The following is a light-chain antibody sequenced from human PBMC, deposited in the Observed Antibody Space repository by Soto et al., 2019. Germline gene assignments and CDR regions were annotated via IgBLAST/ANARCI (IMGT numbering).Light chain of an antibody. Sequence: DFQMTQSPSTLSAYVGDSVTITCRASQNIRSRLAWFQQKPGKAPKLLIYDASSLESGVPQRFSGSGSGTEFTLTISSLQTDDFSTYYCQQYHSYWTFGQGTKVDIK. V-gene: IGKV1-5*01. CDR3: QQYHSYWT. J-gene: IGKJ1*01. CDR1: QNIRSR. CDR2: DAS.